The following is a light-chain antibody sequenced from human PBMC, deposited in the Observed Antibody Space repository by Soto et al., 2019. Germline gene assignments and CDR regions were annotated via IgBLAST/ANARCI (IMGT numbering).Light chain of an antibody. V-gene: IGKV4-1*01. CDR3: QQYYSTPRT. J-gene: IGKJ5*01. CDR1: QSVFYSSNNKNY. Sequence: IVMTQSPDSLAVSLGERATINCKSSQSVFYSSNNKNYLAWYQQKPGQPPKLLIYWASTRESGVPDRFSGSGSGTEFPLPIRSLQAGDVAVYYCQQYYSTPRTFGQGTRLEMK. CDR2: WAS.